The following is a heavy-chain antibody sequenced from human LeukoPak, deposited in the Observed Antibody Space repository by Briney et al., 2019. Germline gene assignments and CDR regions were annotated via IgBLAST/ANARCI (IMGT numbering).Heavy chain of an antibody. CDR2: IIPIFGTA. J-gene: IGHJ6*02. Sequence: GASVKVSCKASGGTFSSYAISWVRQAPGQGLEWMGGIIPIFGTANYAQKFQGRVTITADESTSTAYTELSSLRSEDTAVYYCASGYLLGYSYGPDYYGMDVWGQGTTVTVSS. CDR3: ASGYLLGYSYGPDYYGMDV. CDR1: GGTFSSYA. D-gene: IGHD5-18*01. V-gene: IGHV1-69*13.